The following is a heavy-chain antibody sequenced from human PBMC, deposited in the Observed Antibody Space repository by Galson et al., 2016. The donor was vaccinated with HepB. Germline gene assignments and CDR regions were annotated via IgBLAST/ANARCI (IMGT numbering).Heavy chain of an antibody. J-gene: IGHJ5*02. CDR2: ISYSSSYM. CDR3: AKGGCGGSCYGQRGIDP. V-gene: IGHV3-21*04. CDR1: GFTFSSYS. D-gene: IGHD2-15*01. Sequence: SLRLSCAASGFTFSSYSMHWVRQAPGKGLEWVSSISYSSSYMPYADAVKGRFTISRDNAKNSLYLQMNSLGAEDTAVYYCAKGGCGGSCYGQRGIDPWGQGTLVTVSS.